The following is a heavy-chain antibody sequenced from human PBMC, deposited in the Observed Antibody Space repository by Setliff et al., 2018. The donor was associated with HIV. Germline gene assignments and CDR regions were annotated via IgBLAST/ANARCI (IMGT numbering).Heavy chain of an antibody. V-gene: IGHV1-69*13. Sequence: VASVMVSCKASGGTFSSYAISWVRQAPGQGLEWMGGIIPIFGTANYAQKFQGRVTITADESTSTAYMELSSLRSEDTAVYYCAPIDPFPHDYSNSSFDYWGQGTLVTVSS. CDR3: APIDPFPHDYSNSSFDY. CDR1: GGTFSSYA. CDR2: IIPIFGTA. D-gene: IGHD4-4*01. J-gene: IGHJ4*02.